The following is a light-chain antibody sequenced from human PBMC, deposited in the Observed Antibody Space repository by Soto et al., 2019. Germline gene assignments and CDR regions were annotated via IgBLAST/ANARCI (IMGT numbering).Light chain of an antibody. Sequence: DIQMTQSPSSLSASVGDRVTITCRASQSISSYLNWYQQKPGKAPKFLIFAASSLQSGVPSRFSGGGSGTDFTLTISSLQPEDFATYYCQHSYSSPWTFGQGTKVEIK. CDR1: QSISSY. J-gene: IGKJ1*01. CDR2: AAS. V-gene: IGKV1-39*01. CDR3: QHSYSSPWT.